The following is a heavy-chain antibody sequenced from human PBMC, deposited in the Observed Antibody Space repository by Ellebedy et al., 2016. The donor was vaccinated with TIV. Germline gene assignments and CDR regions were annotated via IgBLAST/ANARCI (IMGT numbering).Heavy chain of an antibody. D-gene: IGHD3-3*02. J-gene: IGHJ4*02. CDR1: GFTFSPNA. CDR2: IYNGAT. Sequence: GESLKISCAASGFTFSPNAMSWVRQAPGKGLEWVSGIYNGATHYADSVKGRFTISRDNSKSMLYLQMTSLRSDDTAVYYCAKDLHYWSAADYWGQGTLVTVSS. V-gene: IGHV3-23*03. CDR3: AKDLHYWSAADY.